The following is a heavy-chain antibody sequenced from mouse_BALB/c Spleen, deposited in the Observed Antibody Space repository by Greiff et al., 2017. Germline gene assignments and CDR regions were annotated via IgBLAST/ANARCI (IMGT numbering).Heavy chain of an antibody. CDR1: GFNIKDYY. Sequence: EVQLQESGAELVRSGASVKLSCTASGFNIKDYYMHWVKQRPEQGLEWIGWIDPENGDTEYAPKFQGKATMTADTSSNTAYLQLSSLTSEDTAVYYCNAGVVDYYAMDYWGQGTSVTVSS. CDR3: NAGVVDYYAMDY. D-gene: IGHD1-1*01. V-gene: IGHV14-4*02. J-gene: IGHJ4*01. CDR2: IDPENGDT.